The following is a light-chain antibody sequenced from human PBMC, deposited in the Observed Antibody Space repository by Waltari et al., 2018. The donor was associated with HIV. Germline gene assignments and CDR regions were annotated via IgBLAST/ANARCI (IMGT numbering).Light chain of an antibody. CDR2: EDD. CDR1: GGSINSNS. CDR3: QSSDRNNQV. Sequence: NFMLTQPHSVSESPGKTVTISCTRTGGSINSNSVQWYQHRPGGSPTTVIYEDDQRPSGVPGRFSGSIDSSSNSASLTISGLKPEDDADYYCQSSDRNNQVFGGGTKLTVL. V-gene: IGLV6-57*01. J-gene: IGLJ3*02.